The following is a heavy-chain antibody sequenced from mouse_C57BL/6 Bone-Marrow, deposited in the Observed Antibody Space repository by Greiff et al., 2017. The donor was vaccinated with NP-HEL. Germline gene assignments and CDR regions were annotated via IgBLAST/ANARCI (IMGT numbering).Heavy chain of an antibody. CDR2: IYPGDGDT. J-gene: IGHJ3*01. CDR1: GYAFSSSW. Sequence: QVQLQQSGPELVKPGASVKISCKASGYAFSSSWMNWVKQRPGKGLEWIGRIYPGDGDTNYNGKFKGKATLTADKSSSTAYMQLSSLTSEDSAVYFCAIGDYFALFAYWGQGTLVTVSA. CDR3: AIGDYFALFAY. D-gene: IGHD2-13*01. V-gene: IGHV1-82*01.